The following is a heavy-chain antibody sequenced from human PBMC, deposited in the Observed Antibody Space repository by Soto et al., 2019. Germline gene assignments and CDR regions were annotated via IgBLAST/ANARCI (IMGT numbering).Heavy chain of an antibody. Sequence: PGGSLRLSCAASGFTFSSYAMSWVRQAPGKGLEWVSGISGNSGSIGYADSVKGRFTISRDNAKNSLYLQMNSLRAEDTALYYCAKAWYYDFWSGYWIDYWGQGTLVTVS. CDR2: ISGNSGSI. CDR1: GFTFSSYA. D-gene: IGHD3-3*01. CDR3: AKAWYYDFWSGYWIDY. J-gene: IGHJ4*02. V-gene: IGHV3-9*01.